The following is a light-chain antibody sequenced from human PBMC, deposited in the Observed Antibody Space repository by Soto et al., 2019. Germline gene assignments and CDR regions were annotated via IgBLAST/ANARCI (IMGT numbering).Light chain of an antibody. J-gene: IGKJ5*01. CDR1: QSVSSN. CDR2: GAS. Sequence: EIVMTPSPATLSVSPGERATLSCRASQSVSSNLAWYQQTPGQAPRLLIYGASTRATGIPARFSGSGSGTEFTLTISSLQSEGFAVYYCQQYNNWPPITFGQGTRLEIK. V-gene: IGKV3-15*01. CDR3: QQYNNWPPIT.